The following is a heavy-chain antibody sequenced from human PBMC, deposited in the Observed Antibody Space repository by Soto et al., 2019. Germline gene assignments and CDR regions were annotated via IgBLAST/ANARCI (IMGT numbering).Heavy chain of an antibody. D-gene: IGHD3-3*01. CDR1: GFTFSGSA. J-gene: IGHJ4*02. CDR2: IRSKANSYAT. Sequence: EVQLVESGGGLVQTGGSLKLSCAASGFTFSGSAMHWVRQASGKGLEWVGRIRSKANSYATAYAASVKGRFTISRDDSKNTAYLQMNSLKTEDTAVYYCTKAGNYDFWSGYPPGGEWGQGTLVTVSS. V-gene: IGHV3-73*02. CDR3: TKAGNYDFWSGYPPGGE.